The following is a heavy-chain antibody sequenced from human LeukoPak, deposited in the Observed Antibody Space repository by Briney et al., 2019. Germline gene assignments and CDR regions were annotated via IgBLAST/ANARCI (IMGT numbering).Heavy chain of an antibody. J-gene: IGHJ4*02. CDR1: GFPFSSYG. Sequence: PGRSLELSCAASGFPFSSYGMHWVRPAPGKGLEWVSSISSSSSYIYYADSVKGRFTISRDNTKNSLYLQMNSLRAEDTAVYYCARVAGATDFDYWGQGTLVTVSS. CDR2: ISSSSSYI. CDR3: ARVAGATDFDY. D-gene: IGHD1-26*01. V-gene: IGHV3-21*01.